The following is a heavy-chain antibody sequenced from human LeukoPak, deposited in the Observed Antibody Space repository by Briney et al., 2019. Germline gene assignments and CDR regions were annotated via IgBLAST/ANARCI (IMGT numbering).Heavy chain of an antibody. V-gene: IGHV3-21*01. D-gene: IGHD3-22*01. Sequence: PGGSLRLSCAASGFTFSSYSMNWVRQAPGKGLEWVSSISSSSSYIYYADSVKGRFTISRDNAKNSLYLQMNSLRAKDTAVYYCARAGRYYDSSGYYFDAFDIWGQGTMVTVSS. CDR1: GFTFSSYS. CDR2: ISSSSSYI. J-gene: IGHJ3*02. CDR3: ARAGRYYDSSGYYFDAFDI.